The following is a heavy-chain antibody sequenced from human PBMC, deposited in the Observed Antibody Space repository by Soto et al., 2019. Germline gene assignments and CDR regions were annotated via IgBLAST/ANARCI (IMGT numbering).Heavy chain of an antibody. CDR1: GFTFSRYS. V-gene: IGHV3-21*01. CDR3: ARKESSNISGMDV. J-gene: IGHJ6*02. CDR2: ISSSSFSI. Sequence: EVQLVESGGGLVKPGGSLRLSCADSGFTFSRYSMNWVRQAPGKGLEWVSSISSSSFSINYADSVNGRFSISRDNAQNSLHLQMNNLRADDTAVYYCARKESSNISGMDVCGQGTTVTVSS. D-gene: IGHD6-6*01.